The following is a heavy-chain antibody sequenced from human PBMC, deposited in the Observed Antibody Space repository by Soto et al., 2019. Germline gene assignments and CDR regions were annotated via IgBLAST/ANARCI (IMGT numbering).Heavy chain of an antibody. CDR3: ARHRIRYDAFDI. J-gene: IGHJ3*02. CDR1: GGSITSSSSY. CDR2: IYYSGST. D-gene: IGHD3-10*01. Sequence: SETLSRNCTVSGGSITSSSSYWGWILQPPGKGLEWIGSIYYSGSTYYNPSLKSRVTISVDTSKNQFSLKLSSVTAADTAVYYCARHRIRYDAFDIWGQGTMVTVSS. V-gene: IGHV4-39*01.